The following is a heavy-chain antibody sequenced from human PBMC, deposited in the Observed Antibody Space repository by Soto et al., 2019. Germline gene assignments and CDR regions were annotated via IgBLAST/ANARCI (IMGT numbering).Heavy chain of an antibody. CDR3: ARVVGVNRRFDY. CDR1: DYTFTSFW. Sequence: RGESLKISCQTSDYTFTSFWIGWVRQMPGKGLEWMAIIFPGDYDTRYSPSFEGQVSISVDTSTNTAYLQWNSLRASDSAMYYCARVVGVNRRFDYWGQGTPVTVSS. D-gene: IGHD1-26*01. CDR2: IFPGDYDT. V-gene: IGHV5-51*01. J-gene: IGHJ4*02.